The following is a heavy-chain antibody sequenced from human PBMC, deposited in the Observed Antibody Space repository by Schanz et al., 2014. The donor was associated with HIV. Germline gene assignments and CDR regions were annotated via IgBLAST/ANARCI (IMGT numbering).Heavy chain of an antibody. CDR2: INPNSGNT. CDR1: GYTFTGYY. J-gene: IGHJ6*02. D-gene: IGHD2-8*01. Sequence: QVQLVQSGAEVKKPGASVKVSCKASGYTFTGYYMHWIRQAPGQGLEWMGWINPNSGNTGYAQKFQGRVTMTRNTSISTAYMELSSLRSEDTAVYYCARDTNFVLDVWGQGTTVTVSS. V-gene: IGHV1-8*02. CDR3: ARDTNFVLDV.